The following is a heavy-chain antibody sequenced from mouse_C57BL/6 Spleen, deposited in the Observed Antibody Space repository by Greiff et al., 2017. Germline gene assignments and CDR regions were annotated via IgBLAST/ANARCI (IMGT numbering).Heavy chain of an antibody. J-gene: IGHJ4*01. Sequence: QVQLQQPGTELVKPGASVKLSCKASGYTFTSYWMHWVKQRPGQGLEWIGNINPSNGGTNYNEKFKGKATLTVDNSSSTAYMQLISLTSEDSAVYECERSQLRPYYVMDYWGQGTSVTVSS. CDR3: ERSQLRPYYVMDY. CDR2: INPSNGGT. CDR1: GYTFTSYW. D-gene: IGHD1-2*01. V-gene: IGHV1-53*01.